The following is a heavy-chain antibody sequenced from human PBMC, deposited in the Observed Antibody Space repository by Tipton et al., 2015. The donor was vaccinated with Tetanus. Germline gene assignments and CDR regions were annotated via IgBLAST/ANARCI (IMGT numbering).Heavy chain of an antibody. CDR2: IYYSGST. V-gene: IGHV4-59*01. CDR3: ARDAEQLVPYWYFDL. D-gene: IGHD6-6*01. CDR1: GGSISSYY. Sequence: TLSLTCTVSGGSISSYYWSWIRQPPGKGLEWIGYIYYSGSTNYNPSLKSRVTISVDTSKNQFSLKLSSVTAADTAVYYCARDAEQLVPYWYFDLWGRGTLVTVSS. J-gene: IGHJ2*01.